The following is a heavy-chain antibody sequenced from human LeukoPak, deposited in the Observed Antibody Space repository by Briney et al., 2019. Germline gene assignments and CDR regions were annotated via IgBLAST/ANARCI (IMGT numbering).Heavy chain of an antibody. CDR3: AIMKYSSSSFRYYFDY. CDR2: ISAYNGNT. J-gene: IGHJ4*02. D-gene: IGHD6-6*01. CDR1: GYTFTSYG. V-gene: IGHV1-18*01. Sequence: ASVKVSCKASGYTFTSYGISWVRQAPGQGLEWMGWISAYNGNTNYAQKLQGRVTMTTDTSTSTAYMELRSLRSDDTAVYYCAIMKYSSSSFRYYFDYWGQGTLVTVSS.